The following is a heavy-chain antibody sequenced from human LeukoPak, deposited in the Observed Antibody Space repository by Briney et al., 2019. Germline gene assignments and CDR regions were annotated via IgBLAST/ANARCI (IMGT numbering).Heavy chain of an antibody. CDR3: TRRYNYDSSGYYYVRDAFDI. Sequence: SETLSLTCTVSGDSISSSSYYWGWIRQPPGKGLEWIGSISYSGSTYYNPSLKSRVTISVDTSKNQFSLKLSSVTAEDTAVYYCTRRYNYDSSGYYYVRDAFDIWGQGTMVTVSS. CDR2: ISYSGST. D-gene: IGHD3-22*01. CDR1: GDSISSSSYY. V-gene: IGHV4-39*07. J-gene: IGHJ3*02.